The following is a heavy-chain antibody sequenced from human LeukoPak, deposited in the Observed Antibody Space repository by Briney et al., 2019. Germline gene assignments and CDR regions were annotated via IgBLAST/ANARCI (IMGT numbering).Heavy chain of an antibody. CDR1: GGSISSYY. V-gene: IGHV4-4*07. Sequence: PSETLSLTCTVSGGSISSYYWTWIRQPAGKGLEWIGRIDATGSSIYNPSLRSRVTMSLDTSKNQFSLNLSSVTAADTAVYYCAPGATWLDTWGQGTLVTVSP. CDR2: IDATGSS. J-gene: IGHJ5*02. CDR3: APGATWLDT.